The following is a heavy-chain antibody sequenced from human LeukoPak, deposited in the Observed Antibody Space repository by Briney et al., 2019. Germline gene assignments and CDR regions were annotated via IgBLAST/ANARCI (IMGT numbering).Heavy chain of an antibody. J-gene: IGHJ4*02. D-gene: IGHD2-15*01. V-gene: IGHV1-69*05. CDR1: GGTFSSYA. Sequence: SVKVSCKASGGTFSSYAISWVRQAPGQGLEWMGRIIPIFGTANYAQKFQGRVTITTDESTSTAYMELSSLRSEDTAVYCCARGYCSGGSCYRYYFDYWGQGTLVTVSS. CDR3: ARGYCSGGSCYRYYFDY. CDR2: IIPIFGTA.